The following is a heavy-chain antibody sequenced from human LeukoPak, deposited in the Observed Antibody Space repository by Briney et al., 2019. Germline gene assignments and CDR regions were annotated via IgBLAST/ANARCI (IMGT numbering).Heavy chain of an antibody. V-gene: IGHV4-34*01. CDR3: ARGVALYDIVTGYYYYYYYMDV. CDR1: GGSFSGYY. D-gene: IGHD3-9*01. Sequence: SETLSLTCAVYGGSFSGYYWSWIRQPPGKGLEWIGEINHSGSTNYNPSLKSRVTISVDTSNNQFSLKLSSVTAADTAVYYCARGVALYDIVTGYYYYYYYMDVWGKGTTVTVSS. CDR2: INHSGST. J-gene: IGHJ6*03.